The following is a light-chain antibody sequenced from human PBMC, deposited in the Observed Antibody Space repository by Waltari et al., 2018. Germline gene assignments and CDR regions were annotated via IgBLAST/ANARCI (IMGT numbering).Light chain of an antibody. CDR2: GSS. CDR1: QSVTRA. J-gene: IGKJ1*01. CDR3: QHYLRLPVT. Sequence: EIVLTQSPGTLPLSPGQSATLSSRTSQSVTRALAWYQQKPGEAPRLLIYGSSNRATGSPDRFSGSGTGTVFSPTISSLEPEDFAVYYCQHYLRLPVTFGQGTNVEVK. V-gene: IGKV3-20*01.